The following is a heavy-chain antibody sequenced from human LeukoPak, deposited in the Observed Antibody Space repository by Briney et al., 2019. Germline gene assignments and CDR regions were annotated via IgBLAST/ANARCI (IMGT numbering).Heavy chain of an antibody. D-gene: IGHD6-13*01. J-gene: IGHJ6*02. CDR3: ASHFSSSHYYYYGMDV. CDR1: GFAFSSYA. CDR2: RSYDGSNK. Sequence: GGSLRLSCAAAGFAFSSYAMHWVRQAPGKGLEWVAVRSYDGSNKYYADSVKGRFTISRDNSKNTLYLQMNSLRAEDTAVYYCASHFSSSHYYYYGMDVWGQGTTVTVSS. V-gene: IGHV3-30-3*01.